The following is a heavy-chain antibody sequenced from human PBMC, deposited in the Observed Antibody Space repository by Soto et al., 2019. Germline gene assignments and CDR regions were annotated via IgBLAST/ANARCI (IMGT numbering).Heavy chain of an antibody. CDR2: IHYSWDA. J-gene: IGHJ6*02. Sequence: NPSETLSLTCTVSGGSISSSGHYWGWVRQPPGKGLEWIGTIHYSWDAYYNPSLKSRVSISVDTPKSQFSLKLNSVTAADTAMYYCSRHYCRGGSCYYYGMDVWGQGTTVTVSS. D-gene: IGHD2-15*01. CDR1: GGSISSSGHY. CDR3: SRHYCRGGSCYYYGMDV. V-gene: IGHV4-39*01.